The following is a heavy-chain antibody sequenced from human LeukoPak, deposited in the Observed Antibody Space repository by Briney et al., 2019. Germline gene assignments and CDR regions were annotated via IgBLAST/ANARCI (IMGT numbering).Heavy chain of an antibody. Sequence: SVKVSCKASGGTFSSYAISWVRQAPGQGLEWMGGIIPIFGTANYAQKFQGRVTITADESTSTAYMELRSLRSDDTAVYYCARSSDSSGYYPLWYFDLWGRGTLVTVSS. CDR1: GGTFSSYA. CDR2: IIPIFGTA. CDR3: ARSSDSSGYYPLWYFDL. D-gene: IGHD3-22*01. V-gene: IGHV1-69*13. J-gene: IGHJ2*01.